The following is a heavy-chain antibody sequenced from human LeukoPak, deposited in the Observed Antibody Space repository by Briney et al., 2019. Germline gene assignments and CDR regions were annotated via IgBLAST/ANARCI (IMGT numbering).Heavy chain of an antibody. CDR2: ISYDGSNK. CDR1: GFTFSSYG. Sequence: PGGSLRLSCAASGFTFSSYGMHWVRQAPGKGLEWVAVISYDGSNKYYADSVKGRFTISRDNSKNTLYLQMNSLRAEDTAVYYCAKDPSWEQHPWGQGTLVTVSS. D-gene: IGHD1-26*01. V-gene: IGHV3-30*18. J-gene: IGHJ5*02. CDR3: AKDPSWEQHP.